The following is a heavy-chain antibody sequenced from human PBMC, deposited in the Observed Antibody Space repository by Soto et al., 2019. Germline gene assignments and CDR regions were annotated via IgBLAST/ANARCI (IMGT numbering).Heavy chain of an antibody. J-gene: IGHJ4*02. Sequence: GGSLRLSCAASGFTFSSYVMSWVRQAPGKGLEWVSAISGRGGDTFYADTVKGRFTISRDNPKNTLYLQMTSLRAEDTAIYYCAKDQMARGVSPYYFDYWGQGTLVTVSS. CDR1: GFTFSSYV. D-gene: IGHD3-10*01. V-gene: IGHV3-23*01. CDR3: AKDQMARGVSPYYFDY. CDR2: ISGRGGDT.